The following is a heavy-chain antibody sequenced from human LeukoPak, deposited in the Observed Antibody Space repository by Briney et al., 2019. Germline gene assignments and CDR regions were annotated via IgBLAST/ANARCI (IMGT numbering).Heavy chain of an antibody. D-gene: IGHD2-21*02. Sequence: GRSLRLSCVASGFTFSIYGMHWVRQAPGKGLEWVAYLAYDASLVDYTNSVKGRFTISRDNSKNTLFLQMNSLRPEDTAVYYCARLVVTADPRVDYWGQGTLVTVSS. CDR1: GFTFSIYG. V-gene: IGHV3-30*03. CDR3: ARLVVTADPRVDY. J-gene: IGHJ4*02. CDR2: LAYDASLV.